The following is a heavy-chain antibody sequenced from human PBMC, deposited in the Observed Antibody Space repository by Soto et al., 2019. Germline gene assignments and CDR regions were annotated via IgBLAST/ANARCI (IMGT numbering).Heavy chain of an antibody. D-gene: IGHD6-13*01. J-gene: IGHJ6*02. CDR3: ARHLRRVAAAGASYYYYGMDV. CDR1: GFTFSSYA. Sequence: GGSLRLSCAASGFTFSSYAMSWVRQAPGKGLEWVSAISGSGGSTYYADSVKGRFTISRDNSKNTLYLQMNSLRAEDTAVYYCARHLRRVAAAGASYYYYGMDVWGQGTTVTVSS. V-gene: IGHV3-23*01. CDR2: ISGSGGST.